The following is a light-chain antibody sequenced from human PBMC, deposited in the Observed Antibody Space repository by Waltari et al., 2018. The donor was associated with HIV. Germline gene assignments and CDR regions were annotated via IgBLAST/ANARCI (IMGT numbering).Light chain of an antibody. CDR2: SND. J-gene: IGLJ2*01. Sequence: QSVLTQPPSASGTPVQRVTISCSGSRSNIGSKTVNWYQQLPGTAPKLLIYSNDQRPSGVPDRFSGSKSGTSASLAISGLQSEDEAGYYCAAWDVSLNGLVFGGGTKLTVL. V-gene: IGLV1-44*01. CDR1: RSNIGSKT. CDR3: AAWDVSLNGLV.